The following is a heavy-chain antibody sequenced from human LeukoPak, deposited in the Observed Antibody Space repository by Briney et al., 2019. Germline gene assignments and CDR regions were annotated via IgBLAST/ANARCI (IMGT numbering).Heavy chain of an antibody. Sequence: SENLSLTCTVSGGSISSHYWSWIRQPPGKGLEWIGYIYYSGSTNYNPSLKSRVTISVDTSKNQFSLKLSSVTAADTAVYYCARDPITIFGYPSGYFDYWGQGTLVTVSS. CDR2: IYYSGST. V-gene: IGHV4-59*11. J-gene: IGHJ4*02. CDR1: GGSISSHY. D-gene: IGHD3-3*01. CDR3: ARDPITIFGYPSGYFDY.